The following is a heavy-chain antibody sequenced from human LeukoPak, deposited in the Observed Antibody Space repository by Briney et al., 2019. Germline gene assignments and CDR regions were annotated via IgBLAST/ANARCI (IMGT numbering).Heavy chain of an antibody. J-gene: IGHJ3*02. CDR1: GFTFSSYA. CDR2: ISYDGSNK. CDR3: AREGSSGAFDI. V-gene: IGHV3-30*04. Sequence: PGGSLRLSCVGSGFTFSSYAMHWVRQAPGKGLEWVAVISYDGSNKYYADSVKGRFTISRDNSKNTLYLQMNSLRAEDTAVYYCAREGSSGAFDIWGQGTMVTVSS. D-gene: IGHD3-10*01.